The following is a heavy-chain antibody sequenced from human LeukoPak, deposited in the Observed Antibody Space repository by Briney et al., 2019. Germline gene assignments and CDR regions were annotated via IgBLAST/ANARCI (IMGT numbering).Heavy chain of an antibody. V-gene: IGHV1-2*02. CDR1: GYTFTGYY. Sequence: ASVKVSCRASGYTFTGYYMHWVRQAPGQGLEWMGWINPNSGGTNYAQKFQGRVTMTRDTSISTAYMELSRLRSDDTAVYYCARGSGIAVVGPVDYWGQGTLVTVSS. CDR2: INPNSGGT. J-gene: IGHJ4*02. D-gene: IGHD6-19*01. CDR3: ARGSGIAVVGPVDY.